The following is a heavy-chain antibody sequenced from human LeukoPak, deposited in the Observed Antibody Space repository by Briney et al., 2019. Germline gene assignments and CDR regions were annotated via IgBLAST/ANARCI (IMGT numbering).Heavy chain of an antibody. Sequence: GGSLRLSCAASGFTFSSYSMNWVRQAPGKGLEWVSSISSSSSYIYYADSVKGRFTISRDNAKNSLYLQMNSLRAEDTAVYYCARVPYDSSGYYHYFDYWGQGTLVTVSS. CDR2: ISSSSSYI. J-gene: IGHJ4*02. CDR3: ARVPYDSSGYYHYFDY. D-gene: IGHD3-22*01. CDR1: GFTFSSYS. V-gene: IGHV3-21*01.